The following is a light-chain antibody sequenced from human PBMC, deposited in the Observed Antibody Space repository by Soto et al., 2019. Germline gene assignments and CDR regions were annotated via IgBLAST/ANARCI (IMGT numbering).Light chain of an antibody. J-gene: IGKJ2*01. V-gene: IGKV3-15*01. CDR1: ETVRTN. Sequence: IVMTQSPVTLSVSPGERVTLSCRASETVRTNLAWFQQKPGQTPRLLIFGESTRATGIPTRFTGSGSETEFTLTIDSLQSEDLAVYYCQQYYNWPAYTFGQGTKLEI. CDR3: QQYYNWPAYT. CDR2: GES.